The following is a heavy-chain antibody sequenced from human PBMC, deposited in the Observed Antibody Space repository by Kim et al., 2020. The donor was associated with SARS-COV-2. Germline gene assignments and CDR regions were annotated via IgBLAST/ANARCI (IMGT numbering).Heavy chain of an antibody. CDR2: IVVGSGET. CDR1: GFTFSHSA. J-gene: IGHJ6*03. Sequence: SVKVSCKASGFTFSHSAIQWVRQARGQGLEWIGWIVVGSGETNYTQRLQGRVTITRDMSTSTAYMEMSGLTSEDTAVYWCSALYYHESEGQEVYMDVWDKGTTVTVSS. CDR3: SALYYHESEGQEVYMDV. V-gene: IGHV1-58*02. D-gene: IGHD3-10*01.